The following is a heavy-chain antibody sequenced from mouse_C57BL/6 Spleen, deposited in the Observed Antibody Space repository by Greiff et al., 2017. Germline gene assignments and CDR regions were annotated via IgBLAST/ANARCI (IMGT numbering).Heavy chain of an antibody. D-gene: IGHD2-1*01. CDR3: ARSGGYYGKGWYFDV. J-gene: IGHJ1*03. Sequence: QVQLQQPGTELVKPGASVKLSCKASGYTFTSYCMHWVKQRPGQGLEWIGNINPSDGGTNYNEKFKSKATLTVDKSSSTAYMQLSSLTSEDSAVYYCARSGGYYGKGWYFDVWGTGTTVTVSS. V-gene: IGHV1-53*01. CDR1: GYTFTSYC. CDR2: INPSDGGT.